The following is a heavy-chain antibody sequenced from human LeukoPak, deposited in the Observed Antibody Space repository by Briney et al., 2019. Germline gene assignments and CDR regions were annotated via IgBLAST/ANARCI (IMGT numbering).Heavy chain of an antibody. V-gene: IGHV3-7*05. CDR2: IKQDGSEN. Sequence: PGGSLRLSCAASGFTFSNYWMSWVRQAPGKGLEWVANIKQDGSENNYVGSVKGRFTISRDNAKSLLYLQMNSLRAEETALYYCATDSYSKGDYWGQGTLVTVSS. J-gene: IGHJ4*02. CDR3: ATDSYSKGDY. CDR1: GFTFSNYW. D-gene: IGHD4-11*01.